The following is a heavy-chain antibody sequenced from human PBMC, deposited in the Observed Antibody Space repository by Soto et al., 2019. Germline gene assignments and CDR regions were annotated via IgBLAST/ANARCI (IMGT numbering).Heavy chain of an antibody. D-gene: IGHD2-2*01. J-gene: IGHJ5*02. CDR1: GFTFSSYS. CDR2: ISSSSSYI. Sequence: PGGSLRLSCAASGFTFSSYSMNLVRQAPGKGLEWVSSISSSSSYIYYADSVKGRFTISRDNAKNSLYLQMNSLRAEDTAVYYCARDPSPSIVPQNWFDPWGQGTLVTVSS. V-gene: IGHV3-21*01. CDR3: ARDPSPSIVPQNWFDP.